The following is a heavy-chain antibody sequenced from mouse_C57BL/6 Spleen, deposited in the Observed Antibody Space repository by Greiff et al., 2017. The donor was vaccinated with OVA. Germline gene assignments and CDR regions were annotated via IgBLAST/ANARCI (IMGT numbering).Heavy chain of an antibody. V-gene: IGHV1-53*01. D-gene: IGHD1-1*01. CDR1: GYTFTSYW. CDR3: AREEVFITTVVAPFDY. Sequence: QVQLQQPGTELVKPGASVKLSCKASGYTFTSYWMHWVKQRPGQGLEWIGNINPSNGGTNYNEKFKSKATLTVDKSSSTAYMQLSSLTSEDSAVYYCAREEVFITTVVAPFDYWGQGTTLTVSS. J-gene: IGHJ2*01. CDR2: INPSNGGT.